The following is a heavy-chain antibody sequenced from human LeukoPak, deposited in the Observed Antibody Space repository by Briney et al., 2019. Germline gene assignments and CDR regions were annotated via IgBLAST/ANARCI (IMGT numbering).Heavy chain of an antibody. CDR3: AKRLKRNYYYHYAMDV. CDR1: GFTFKTHA. D-gene: IGHD3-22*01. CDR2: IDDSGVIG. V-gene: IGHV3-23*01. Sequence: GGSLRLSCAASGFTFKTHAMSWVRQAPGKGLEWVSRIDDSGVIGSYADSVKGRFTISRDNSKMTLTLQMNSLRAEDTAVYYCAKRLKRNYYYHYAMDVWGQGTTVTVSS. J-gene: IGHJ6*02.